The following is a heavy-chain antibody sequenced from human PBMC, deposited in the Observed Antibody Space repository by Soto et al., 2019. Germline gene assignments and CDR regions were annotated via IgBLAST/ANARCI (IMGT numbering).Heavy chain of an antibody. V-gene: IGHV5-51*01. CDR1: GYSFTSYW. CDR2: INPGDSET. D-gene: IGHD3-9*01. Sequence: GESLKISCKVSGYSFTSYWIAWVRQMPGKGLEWMAIINPGDSETKYSPSFEGQVIISADKSINTAYLQWSSLKASDTAMYYCARHATYYDILSGYHFDYWGQGTQVTVSS. CDR3: ARHATYYDILSGYHFDY. J-gene: IGHJ4*02.